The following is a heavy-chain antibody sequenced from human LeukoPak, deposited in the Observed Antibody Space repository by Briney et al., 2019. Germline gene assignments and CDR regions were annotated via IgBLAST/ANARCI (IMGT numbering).Heavy chain of an antibody. CDR2: LYLSRTT. D-gene: IGHD5-12*01. J-gene: IGHJ4*02. CDR1: VGSMSGGSHL. V-gene: IGHV4-39*01. Sequence: PSETLSLTCTVSVGSMSGGSHLWGWFRQSPGKGLEWIGSLYLSRTTYSNPSLNSRVTISVDTSKNQFSLQLNSVTAADTAVYYCVRHDGRGGATMGSLDSWGQGSLVTVSS. CDR3: VRHDGRGGATMGSLDS.